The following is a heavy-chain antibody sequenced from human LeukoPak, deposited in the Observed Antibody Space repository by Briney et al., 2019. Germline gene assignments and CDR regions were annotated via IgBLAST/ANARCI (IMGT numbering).Heavy chain of an antibody. Sequence: SQTLSLTCAISRDSISSNSAAWNWIRQSPSRGLGWLGRTYYRSKWYNDYAVSVKRRITINPDTSKNQFSLQLNSVTPEDTAVYYCARDLESGSYEHYFDYWGQGTLVTVTS. J-gene: IGHJ4*02. CDR1: RDSISSNSAA. V-gene: IGHV6-1*01. CDR2: TYYRSKWYN. D-gene: IGHD1-26*01. CDR3: ARDLESGSYEHYFDY.